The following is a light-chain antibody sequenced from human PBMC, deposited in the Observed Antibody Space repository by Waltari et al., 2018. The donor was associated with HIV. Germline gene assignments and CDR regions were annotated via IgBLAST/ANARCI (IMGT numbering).Light chain of an antibody. J-gene: IGLJ3*02. Sequence: QSVLTPPPSASETPGPRVPILCSGTCSNIAGNYDSWYQHLPGPAPKLPTYSKNQLPSGVPDRFSVSKSGPSASLAISGLRSEEEADYYCAAWDDSLSGWVFGGGTKLTVL. CDR3: AAWDDSLSGWV. CDR1: CSNIAGNY. V-gene: IGLV1-47*02. CDR2: SKN.